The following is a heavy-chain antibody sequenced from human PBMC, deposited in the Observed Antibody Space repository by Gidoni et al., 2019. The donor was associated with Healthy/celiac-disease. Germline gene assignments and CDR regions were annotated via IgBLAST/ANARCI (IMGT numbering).Heavy chain of an antibody. Sequence: QLQLQESGPGLVKPSETLSLTCTVSGGSISSISYYWGWIRQPPGRGLEWIGSIFYSGSTANNPSLKSRVTISVDTSKDQSPLKLSSVTAADTAVYYCARQETLWFGGGLDAFDIWGQGTMVTVSS. CDR1: GGSISSISYY. D-gene: IGHD3-10*01. CDR2: IFYSGST. J-gene: IGHJ3*02. CDR3: ARQETLWFGGGLDAFDI. V-gene: IGHV4-39*01.